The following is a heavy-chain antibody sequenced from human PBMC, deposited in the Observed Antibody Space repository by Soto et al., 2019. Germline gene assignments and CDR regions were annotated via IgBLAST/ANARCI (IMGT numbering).Heavy chain of an antibody. CDR3: ARGISKYNSWYEPHTWFDA. J-gene: IGHJ5*02. CDR1: GGPINSPDYY. Sequence: QVQLQESGPGLVKPSQTLSLTCTVSGGPINSPDYYWTWIRQSPGKGLEWIGYLYFNGGTQYNPSIRITVSMSLDTSKKHFSLKMRSVTAADTAVYYCARGISKYNSWYEPHTWFDAWGPGVLVTVSS. CDR2: LYFNGGT. V-gene: IGHV4-30-4*01. D-gene: IGHD6-13*01.